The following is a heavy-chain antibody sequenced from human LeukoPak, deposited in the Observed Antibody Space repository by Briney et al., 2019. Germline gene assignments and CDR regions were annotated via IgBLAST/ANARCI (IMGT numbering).Heavy chain of an antibody. J-gene: IGHJ6*03. CDR1: GGSISSYY. D-gene: IGHD3-3*01. Sequence: PSETLSLTCTVSGGSISSYYWSWIRQPPGKGLEWIGYIYYSGSTNYNPSLKSRVTISVDTSKNQFSLKLSSVAAADTAVYYCARSPELRFLEWLEGAYYMDVWGKGTTVTVSS. CDR2: IYYSGST. CDR3: ARSPELRFLEWLEGAYYMDV. V-gene: IGHV4-59*01.